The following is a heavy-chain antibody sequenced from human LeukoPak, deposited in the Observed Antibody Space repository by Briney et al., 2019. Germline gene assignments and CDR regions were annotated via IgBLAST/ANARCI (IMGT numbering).Heavy chain of an antibody. CDR2: ISSSSSYI. CDR3: ARGGDGYNYNFDY. CDR1: GFTFSSYS. V-gene: IGHV3-21*01. J-gene: IGHJ4*02. Sequence: PGGSLRLSCAASGFTFSSYSMNWVRQAPGKGLEWVSSISSSSSYIYYADSVKGRFTISRDNAKNSLYLQMNSLRAEDTAVYYCARGGDGYNYNFDYWGQGTLVTVSS. D-gene: IGHD5-24*01.